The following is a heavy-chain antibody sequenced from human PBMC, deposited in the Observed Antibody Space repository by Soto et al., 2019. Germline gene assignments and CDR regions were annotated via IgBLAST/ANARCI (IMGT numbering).Heavy chain of an antibody. CDR2: TYYRSKWYN. J-gene: IGHJ6*03. CDR3: ARDPTEPIASRLVYYYYNMDV. Sequence: PSQTLSRTCAISGDSVSSNSAAWNWIRQSPSRGLEWLGRTYYRSKWYNDYAVSVKSRITINPDTSKNQFSLQLNSVTPEDTAVYYCARDPTEPIASRLVYYYYNMDVWGKGTTVTVSS. D-gene: IGHD6-6*01. CDR1: GDSVSSNSAA. V-gene: IGHV6-1*01.